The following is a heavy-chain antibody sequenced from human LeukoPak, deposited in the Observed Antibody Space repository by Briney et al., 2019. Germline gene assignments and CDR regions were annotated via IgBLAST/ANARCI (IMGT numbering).Heavy chain of an antibody. V-gene: IGHV4-31*03. Sequence: PSQTLSLTCTVSGGSISSGGYYWSWIRQHPGKGLEWIGYIYYSGSTYYNPSLKSRVTISVDTSKNQFSLKLTSLTAADTAVYYCVRHLSAGRPAFDIWGQGTMVTVSS. CDR1: GGSISSGGYY. J-gene: IGHJ3*02. CDR3: VRHLSAGRPAFDI. CDR2: IYYSGST. D-gene: IGHD2-15*01.